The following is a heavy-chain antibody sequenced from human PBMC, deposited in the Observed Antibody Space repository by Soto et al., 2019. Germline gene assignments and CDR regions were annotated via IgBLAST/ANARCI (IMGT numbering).Heavy chain of an antibody. CDR3: ARGLGDISTGYYPPVMAF. J-gene: IGHJ4*02. V-gene: IGHV4-34*04. Sequence: RRIRKTTGKGLEWIGEINHTGNTKNNPSLKSRATIYLDTSKNQFSLTLTSVTAADTAVYYCARGLGDISTGYYPPVMAFWGQGTPVTVSS. CDR2: INHTGNT. D-gene: IGHD3-9*01.